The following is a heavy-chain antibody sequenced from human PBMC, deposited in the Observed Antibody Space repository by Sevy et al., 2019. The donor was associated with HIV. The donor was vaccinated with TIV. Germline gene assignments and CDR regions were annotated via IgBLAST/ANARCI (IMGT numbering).Heavy chain of an antibody. J-gene: IGHJ4*02. Sequence: GGSLRLSCAASGFTFSDYSVNWVRQAPGKGLEWVSSISSSSYYIYYADSVNGRFTISRDNAKNSLYLQMNSLRAEDTAMYYCARGGFISTSCYLFDYWGLGTLVTVSS. CDR3: ARGGFISTSCYLFDY. V-gene: IGHV3-21*01. CDR2: ISSSSYYI. CDR1: GFTFSDYS. D-gene: IGHD2-2*01.